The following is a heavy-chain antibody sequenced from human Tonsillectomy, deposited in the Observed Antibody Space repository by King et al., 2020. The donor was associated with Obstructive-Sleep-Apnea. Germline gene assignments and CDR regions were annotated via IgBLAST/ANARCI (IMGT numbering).Heavy chain of an antibody. CDR3: ARGSIAAAGALVNWFDP. CDR2: IYDSGST. D-gene: IGHD6-13*01. Sequence: VQLQESGPRLVKPSETLSLNCTVSGDSISGYYWSWIRQPPGKGLEWIGYIYDSGSTNYNPSLKSRVTISVDTSKSQFSLKLNSVTAADTAVYYCARGSIAAAGALVNWFDPWGQGTLVTVSS. V-gene: IGHV4-59*01. CDR1: GDSISGYY. J-gene: IGHJ5*02.